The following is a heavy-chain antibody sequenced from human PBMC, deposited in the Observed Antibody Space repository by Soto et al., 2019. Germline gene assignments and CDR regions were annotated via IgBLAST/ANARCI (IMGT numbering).Heavy chain of an antibody. CDR2: VSGYGGST. Sequence: EVQLLESGGGLVQPGGSLRLSCAASGFIFSSYGMGWVRQAPGKGLEWVSSVSGYGGSTWYADSVKGRFTISRDNSKNSLYLQMNSLRVEDTAVYYCAREYCSGGNCYWDAFDIWGQGTMVTVSS. V-gene: IGHV3-23*01. CDR1: GFIFSSYG. D-gene: IGHD2-15*01. CDR3: AREYCSGGNCYWDAFDI. J-gene: IGHJ3*02.